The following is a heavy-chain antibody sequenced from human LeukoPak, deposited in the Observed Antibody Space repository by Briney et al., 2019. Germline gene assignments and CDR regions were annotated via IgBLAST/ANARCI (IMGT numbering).Heavy chain of an antibody. CDR2: ISGSGGST. CDR3: AKWSGYSQIYYFDY. Sequence: GGSLRLSCAASGFTVSSNYMSWVRQAPGKGLEWVSAISGSGGSTYYADSVKGRFTISRDNSKNTLYLQMNSLRAEDTAVYYCAKWSGYSQIYYFDYWGQGTLVTVSS. J-gene: IGHJ4*02. CDR1: GFTVSSNY. D-gene: IGHD3-3*01. V-gene: IGHV3-23*01.